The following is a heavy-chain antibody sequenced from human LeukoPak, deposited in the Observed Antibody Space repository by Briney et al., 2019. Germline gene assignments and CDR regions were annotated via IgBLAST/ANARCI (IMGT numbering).Heavy chain of an antibody. CDR1: SGSISSSNS. D-gene: IGHD1-26*01. V-gene: IGHV4-4*02. CDR2: IYHSGST. Sequence: TSGTLSLTCPVSSGSISSSNSWSWVRQPPGKGLEWIGEIYHSGSTNYNPSLKSRVTISVDKSKNLFSLRLNSMTAADTAVYYCAKSGGYGLIDKWGQGTLVTVS. J-gene: IGHJ4*02. CDR3: AKSGGYGLIDK.